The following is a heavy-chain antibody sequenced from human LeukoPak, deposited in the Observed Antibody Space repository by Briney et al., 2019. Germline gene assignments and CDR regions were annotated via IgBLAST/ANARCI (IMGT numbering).Heavy chain of an antibody. Sequence: GESLKIPCKGSGYSFTSYWIGWVRQMPGKGLEWMGIIYPGDSDTRYSPSFQGQVTISADKSISTAYLQWSSLKASDTAMYYCARQVVPAARHYYYMDVWGKGTTVTVSS. CDR1: GYSFTSYW. J-gene: IGHJ6*03. V-gene: IGHV5-51*01. CDR2: IYPGDSDT. D-gene: IGHD2-2*01. CDR3: ARQVVPAARHYYYMDV.